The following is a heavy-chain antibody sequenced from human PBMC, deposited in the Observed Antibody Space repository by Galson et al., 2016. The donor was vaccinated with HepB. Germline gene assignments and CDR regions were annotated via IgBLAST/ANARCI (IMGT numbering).Heavy chain of an antibody. CDR3: ARAPGLRNGMGG. J-gene: IGHJ6*04. CDR1: GFTVSSDY. V-gene: IGHV3-66*02. D-gene: IGHD4-17*01. CDR2: IYSGGDT. Sequence: SLRLSCAVSGFTVSSDYMSWVRQAPGKELEWVSVIYSGGDTYYADSVKGRFTISRDNSKNTLYLQMSSLRTEDTAVYFCARAPGLRNGMGGWGKGTTVTVSS.